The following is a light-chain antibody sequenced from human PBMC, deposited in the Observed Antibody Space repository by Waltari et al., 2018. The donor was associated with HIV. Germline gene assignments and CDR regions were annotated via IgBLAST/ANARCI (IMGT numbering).Light chain of an antibody. CDR3: LQYAKSPRT. J-gene: IGKJ1*01. CDR1: QTVSGSY. V-gene: IGKV3-20*01. Sequence: EIVLTRSPGTLSLSPGERATLSCRASQTVSGSYLAWYQQKPGQAPRLLIYGASSRATGIPDRFSGSGSGTDFTLTISRLEPEDFAVYYCLQYAKSPRTFGQGTKVEIK. CDR2: GAS.